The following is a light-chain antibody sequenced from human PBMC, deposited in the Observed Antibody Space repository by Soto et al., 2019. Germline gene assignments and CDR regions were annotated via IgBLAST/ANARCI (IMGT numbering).Light chain of an antibody. CDR3: QQYGCSPPTIT. J-gene: IGKJ5*01. V-gene: IGKV3-20*01. CDR2: GAS. CDR1: QSVVSSY. Sequence: ELVLTQSPGTLPLSPGERATLSCGASQSVVSSYLAWYQXAPRLLLYGASTRATGIPDRFSGSGSGTGFTLTISRLEPEDFAVYYCQQYGCSPPTITSGQGTRLENK.